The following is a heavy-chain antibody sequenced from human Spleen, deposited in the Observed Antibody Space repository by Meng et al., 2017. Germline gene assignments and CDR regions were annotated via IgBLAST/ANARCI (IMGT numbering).Heavy chain of an antibody. Sequence: ASVKVSCKASGYNFIGYWVYWVRQAPGQGLEWIGWISPHDGGTNYAHEFLGRVTATRDMSTTTVYMDMSRLTYDDTAIYYCAVLEGGWGQGTLVTVSS. CDR1: GYNFIGYW. CDR3: AVLEGG. V-gene: IGHV1-2*07. J-gene: IGHJ4*02. CDR2: ISPHDGGT. D-gene: IGHD3-3*01.